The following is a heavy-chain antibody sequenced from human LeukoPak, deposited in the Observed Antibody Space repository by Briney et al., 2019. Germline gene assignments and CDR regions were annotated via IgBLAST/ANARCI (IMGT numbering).Heavy chain of an antibody. J-gene: IGHJ6*02. CDR3: ATARYSSPLDYYGMDV. CDR2: IIPILGIA. CDR1: GGTFSSYA. V-gene: IGHV1-69*04. Sequence: ASVKVSCKASGGTFSSYAISWVRQAPGQGLEWMGRIIPILGIANYAQKFQGRVTITADKSTSTAYMELSSLRSEDTAVYYCATARYSSPLDYYGMDVWGQGTTVTVSS. D-gene: IGHD2-15*01.